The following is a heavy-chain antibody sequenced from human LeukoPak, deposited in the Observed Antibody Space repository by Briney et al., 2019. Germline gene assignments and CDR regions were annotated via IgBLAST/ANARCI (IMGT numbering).Heavy chain of an antibody. CDR2: ISYDGSNK. V-gene: IGHV3-30*03. D-gene: IGHD1-26*01. CDR3: ARALFVGAFYGMDV. CDR1: GFTFSSYG. Sequence: PGGSLRLSCAASGFTFSSYGMHWVRQAPGKGLEWVAVISYDGSNKYYADSVKGRFTISRDNSKNTLYLQMNSLRAEDTAVYYCARALFVGAFYGMDVWGQGTTVTVSS. J-gene: IGHJ6*02.